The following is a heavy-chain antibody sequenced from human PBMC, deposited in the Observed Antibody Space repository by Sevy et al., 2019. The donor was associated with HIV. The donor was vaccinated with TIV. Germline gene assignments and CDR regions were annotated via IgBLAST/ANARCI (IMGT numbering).Heavy chain of an antibody. D-gene: IGHD6-13*01. J-gene: IGHJ4*02. Sequence: GGSLRLSCAASGFTFDDYAMHWVRQAPGKGLEWVSLISWDGGSTYYADSVKGRFTISRDNSKNSLYLQMNSLRAEDTAFYYCAKDPGGGIAAAGTGIDYWGQGTLVTVSS. CDR2: ISWDGGST. CDR1: GFTFDDYA. CDR3: AKDPGGGIAAAGTGIDY. V-gene: IGHV3-43D*03.